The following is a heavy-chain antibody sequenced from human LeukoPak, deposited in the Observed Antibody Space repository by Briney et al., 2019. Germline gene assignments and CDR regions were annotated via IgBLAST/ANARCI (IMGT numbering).Heavy chain of an antibody. CDR2: INPSGGST. CDR1: GYTFTSYY. D-gene: IGHD6-19*01. CDR3: ARDHSSGWYVSDY. V-gene: IGHV1-46*01. Sequence: GASVKVSCKASGYTFTSYYMHWVRQAPGQGLEWMGIINPSGGSTSYAQKFQGRVTMTRATSTSTVYMELSGLRSEDTAVYYCARDHSSGWYVSDYWGQGTLVTVSS. J-gene: IGHJ4*02.